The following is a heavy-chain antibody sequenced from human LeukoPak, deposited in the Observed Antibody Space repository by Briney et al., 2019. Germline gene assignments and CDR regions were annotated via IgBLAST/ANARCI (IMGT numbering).Heavy chain of an antibody. CDR1: GGSISSYY. CDR3: ARAYQDFYYDSPDAFDI. V-gene: IGHV4-4*07. CDR2: SYTSGST. J-gene: IGHJ3*02. D-gene: IGHD3-22*01. Sequence: PSETLSLTCTVSGGSISSYYWSWIRQPAGKGLEWIGRSYTSGSTNYNPSLKSRVTMSVDTSKNQFSLKLSSVTAADTAVYYCARAYQDFYYDSPDAFDIWGQGTMVTVSS.